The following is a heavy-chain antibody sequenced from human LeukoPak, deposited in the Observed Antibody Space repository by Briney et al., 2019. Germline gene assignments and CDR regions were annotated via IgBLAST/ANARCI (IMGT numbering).Heavy chain of an antibody. J-gene: IGHJ3*02. V-gene: IGHV4-30-4*08. D-gene: IGHD6-13*01. Sequence: SETLSLTCTVSGGSISSGDYYWSWICQPPGKGLEWIGYIYYSGSTYYNPSLKSRVTISVDTSKNQFSLKLSSVTAADTAVYYCATSSRIAARAFDIWGQGTMVTVSS. CDR1: GGSISSGDYY. CDR3: ATSSRIAARAFDI. CDR2: IYYSGST.